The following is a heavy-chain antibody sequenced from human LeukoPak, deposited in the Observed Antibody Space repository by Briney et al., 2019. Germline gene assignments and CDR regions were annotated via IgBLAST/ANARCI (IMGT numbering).Heavy chain of an antibody. CDR2: ISYDGVNT. CDR3: ARDLGLAVASSWGGPDY. Sequence: GGSLRLSCTASGFTFRSSAMHWVRQAPGKGLEWVAVISYDGVNTYFADSVKGRFTISRDNSRNTVFLQMSSLRHEDTAVYFCARDLGLAVASSWGGPDYWGQGTLVTVSS. D-gene: IGHD6-19*01. CDR1: GFTFRSSA. V-gene: IGHV3-30*04. J-gene: IGHJ4*02.